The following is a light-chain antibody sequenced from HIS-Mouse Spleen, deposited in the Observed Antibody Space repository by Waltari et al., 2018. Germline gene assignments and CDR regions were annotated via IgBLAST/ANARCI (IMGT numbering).Light chain of an antibody. CDR1: SSDVGSYNL. CDR3: CSYAGSSTLV. J-gene: IGLJ2*01. V-gene: IGLV2-23*01. CDR2: EGS. Sequence: QSALTQPASVSGSPGQSITISCTGTSSDVGSYNLVSWYQQHPGKAPELMIYEGSKRASGVSKRFAGSKSGNTASLTISGLQAEDEADYYCCSYAGSSTLVVGGGTKLTVL.